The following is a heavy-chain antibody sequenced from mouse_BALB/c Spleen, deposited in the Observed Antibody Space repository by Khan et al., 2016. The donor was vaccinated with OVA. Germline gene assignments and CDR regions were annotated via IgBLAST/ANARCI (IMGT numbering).Heavy chain of an antibody. Sequence: QVQLKESGPGLVAPSQSLSITCTASGFSLTNYGVHWVRQPPGKGLGWLGVIWTGGSTNYNSAHMSRLSISKDNSKSQVFLKMNSLQTEDTAMYYCARSYGNYGWYVDVWGEGTTVTVSS. D-gene: IGHD2-1*01. CDR3: ARSYGNYGWYVDV. J-gene: IGHJ1*01. CDR2: IWTGGST. CDR1: GFSLTNYG. V-gene: IGHV2-9*02.